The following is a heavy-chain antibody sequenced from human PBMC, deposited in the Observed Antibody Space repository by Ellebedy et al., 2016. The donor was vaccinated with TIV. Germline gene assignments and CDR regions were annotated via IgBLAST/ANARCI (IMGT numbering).Heavy chain of an antibody. CDR1: GFTFCRYG. V-gene: IGHV3-30*18. CDR3: AKARAAAYYYYYGMDV. Sequence: GEFLKISXAASGFTFCRYGMHWVRQAPGKGLEWVAVIPYDESDKYYADSVKGRFTISRDNSKNTLYLQMNSLRAEDTAVYYCAKARAAAYYYYYGMDVWGQGTTITVSS. D-gene: IGHD2-2*01. CDR2: IPYDESDK. J-gene: IGHJ6*02.